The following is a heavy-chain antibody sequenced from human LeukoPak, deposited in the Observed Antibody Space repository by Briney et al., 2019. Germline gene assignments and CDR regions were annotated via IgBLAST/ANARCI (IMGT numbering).Heavy chain of an antibody. Sequence: SETLSLTCTVSGGSISSYYWSWIRQPPGKGLEWIGYIYYSGSTNYKPSLKSRVTISVDTSKNQFSLKLSSVTAADTAVYYCARALDTAMVTDFDWGQGTLVTVSS. CDR1: GGSISSYY. D-gene: IGHD5-18*01. CDR3: ARALDTAMVTDFD. V-gene: IGHV4-59*08. J-gene: IGHJ4*02. CDR2: IYYSGST.